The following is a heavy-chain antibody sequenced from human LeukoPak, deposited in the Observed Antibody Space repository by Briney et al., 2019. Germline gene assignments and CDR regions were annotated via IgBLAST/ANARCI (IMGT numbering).Heavy chain of an antibody. V-gene: IGHV4-59*08. CDR3: ARRTLCCGERFDP. D-gene: IGHD3-16*01. CDR2: IYSSGST. Sequence: SETLSLTCTVSGGSINNYYWSWIGKPPGKGLNRIGYIYSSGSTNYNPSLKSRVIISVDTSKNQFSLKLSSVTAADTAVYYCARRTLCCGERFDPWGQGTLVTVSS. J-gene: IGHJ5*02. CDR1: GGSINNYY.